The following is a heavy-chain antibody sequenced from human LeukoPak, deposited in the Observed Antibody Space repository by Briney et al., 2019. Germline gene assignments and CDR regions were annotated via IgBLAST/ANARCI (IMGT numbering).Heavy chain of an antibody. Sequence: SETLSLTCAVYGGSFSGYYWSWIRQPPGKGLEWIGEINHSGSTNYNPSLKSRVTISVDTSKNQFSLKLSSVTAADTAVYYCAREFSPTSRITMVRGVPRGFDYWGQGTLVTVSS. V-gene: IGHV4-34*01. J-gene: IGHJ4*02. CDR3: AREFSPTSRITMVRGVPRGFDY. CDR2: INHSGST. CDR1: GGSFSGYY. D-gene: IGHD3-10*01.